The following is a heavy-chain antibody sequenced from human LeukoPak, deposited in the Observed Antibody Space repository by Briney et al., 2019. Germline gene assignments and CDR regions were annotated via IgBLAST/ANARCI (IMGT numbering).Heavy chain of an antibody. D-gene: IGHD3/OR15-3a*01. CDR2: ISSRSTYI. V-gene: IGHV3-21*01. CDR3: VRDKGLGWFDP. CDR1: GFTFSSYA. J-gene: IGHJ5*02. Sequence: PGGSLRLSCAASGFTFSSYAMSWVRQAPGKGLEWVSSISSRSTYIYYADSVKGRFTISRDNAKNSLFLQMNSLRAEDTAVYYCVRDKGLGWFDPWGQGTLVTVSS.